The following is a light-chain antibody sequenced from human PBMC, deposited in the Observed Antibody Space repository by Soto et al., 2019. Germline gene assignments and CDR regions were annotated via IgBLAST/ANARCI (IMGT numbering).Light chain of an antibody. CDR3: CSYAGSSTV. Sequence: QSVLTQPASVSGSPGQSITISCTGTSSDVGSYNLVSWYQQHPGKAPKIMIYEVTKRPSGVSSRFSGSKSGNTASLTISGLQAEDEADYYCCSYAGSSTVVGTGTKLTVL. CDR2: EVT. CDR1: SSDVGSYNL. V-gene: IGLV2-23*02. J-gene: IGLJ1*01.